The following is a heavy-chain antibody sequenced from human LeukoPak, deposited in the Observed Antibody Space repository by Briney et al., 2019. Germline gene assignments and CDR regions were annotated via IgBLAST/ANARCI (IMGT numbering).Heavy chain of an antibody. CDR1: GVSISSSNW. J-gene: IGHJ4*02. Sequence: SAETLSLTCAVSGVSISSSNWRCCVRQPPRKGQEWTGEINHSASTNYNPSLKSRVTISVDTTKNQFSLKLSSVTAADTAVYYCARHFGRLPLDYWGQGTLVTVSS. CDR3: ARHFGRLPLDY. CDR2: INHSAST. V-gene: IGHV4-4*02. D-gene: IGHD5-12*01.